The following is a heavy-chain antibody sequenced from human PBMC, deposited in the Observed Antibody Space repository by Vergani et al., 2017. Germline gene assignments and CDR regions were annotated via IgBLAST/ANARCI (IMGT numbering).Heavy chain of an antibody. J-gene: IGHJ6*02. Sequence: QVPLVPSGAEVKKPGASVQVSCKVSGYTLTELSMHWVRQAPGQGLEWMGGFDPEDGETIYAQKFQGRVTMTEDTSTDTAYMELSSLRSEDTAVYYCATVAQPEPNYYYYGMDVWGQGTTVTVSS. V-gene: IGHV1-24*01. CDR1: GYTLTELS. D-gene: IGHD1-14*01. CDR3: ATVAQPEPNYYYYGMDV. CDR2: FDPEDGET.